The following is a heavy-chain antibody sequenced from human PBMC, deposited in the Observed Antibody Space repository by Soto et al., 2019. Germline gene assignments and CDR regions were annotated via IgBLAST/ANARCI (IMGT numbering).Heavy chain of an antibody. D-gene: IGHD3-10*01. V-gene: IGHV3-7*01. CDR2: IKTDASEK. CDR1: VFNFHWYW. J-gene: IGHJ4*01. Sequence: GGSLRLSCSASVFNFHWYWMSWVRQAPGKGLEWLATIKTDASEKKYVDSVKGRFTMSRDNAKNSVYLQMDSLRTEDTAVYYCARAPGYGAGNSVNQYIDDWGNRTLATVSS. CDR3: ARAPGYGAGNSVNQYIDD.